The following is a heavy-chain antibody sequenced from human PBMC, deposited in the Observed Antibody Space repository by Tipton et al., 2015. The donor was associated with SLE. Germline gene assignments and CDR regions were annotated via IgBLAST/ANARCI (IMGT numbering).Heavy chain of an antibody. V-gene: IGHV5-51*03. J-gene: IGHJ2*01. Sequence: QLVQSGAEVKKPGESLKISCKGSGYSFTSYWIGWVRQMPGNGLEWMGIIYPGDSDTRYSPSFQGQVTISADKSISTAYLQWSSLKASDTAMYYCARPAYDFWSGYHYWYFELWGRGTLVTVSS. CDR3: ARPAYDFWSGYHYWYFEL. D-gene: IGHD3-3*01. CDR1: GYSFTSYW. CDR2: IYPGDSDT.